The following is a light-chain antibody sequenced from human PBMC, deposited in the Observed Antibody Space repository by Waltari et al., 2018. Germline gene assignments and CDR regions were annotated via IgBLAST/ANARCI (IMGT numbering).Light chain of an antibody. V-gene: IGKV3D-20*01. Sequence: EIVLTQSPATLSLSPGERATLSCGASQSFSSSYLAWYQQKPGLAPRLLIDDASSRATGIPDRFSGSGSGTDFTLTISRLEPEDFAVYYCQQYGSSPRTFGGGTKVEIK. CDR2: DAS. CDR1: QSFSSSY. J-gene: IGKJ4*01. CDR3: QQYGSSPRT.